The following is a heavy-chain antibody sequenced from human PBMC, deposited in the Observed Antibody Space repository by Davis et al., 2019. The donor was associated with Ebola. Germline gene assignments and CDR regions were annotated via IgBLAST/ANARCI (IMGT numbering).Heavy chain of an antibody. D-gene: IGHD3-16*01. V-gene: IGHV3-30*02. CDR2: IPFDGSHE. J-gene: IGHJ4*02. Sequence: GGSLRLSCAASGFTFSTYGMHWVRQAPGKGLEWVAFIPFDGSHEYYADSVKGRFTISRDNSKSTLYLQMNSLRAEDTAVYYCTSPMHGWGSFHFDYWGQGTLVTVSS. CDR3: TSPMHGWGSFHFDY. CDR1: GFTFSTYG.